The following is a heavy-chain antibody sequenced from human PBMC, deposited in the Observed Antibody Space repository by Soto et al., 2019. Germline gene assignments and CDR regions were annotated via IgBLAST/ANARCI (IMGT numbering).Heavy chain of an antibody. J-gene: IGHJ6*02. V-gene: IGHV4-59*12. CDR1: GGSTSSYY. CDR2: IYYSGST. D-gene: IGHD3-10*01. Sequence: SETLSLTCTVSGGSTSSYYWSWIRQPPGKGLEWIGYIYYSGSTNYNPSLKSRATISVDTSKNQFSLKLSSVTAADTAVYYCARVSAGDYYGSGSYYTYGMDVWGQGTTVTVSS. CDR3: ARVSAGDYYGSGSYYTYGMDV.